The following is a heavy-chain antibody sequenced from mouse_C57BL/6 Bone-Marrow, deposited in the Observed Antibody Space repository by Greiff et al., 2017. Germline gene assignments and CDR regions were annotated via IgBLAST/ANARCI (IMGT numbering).Heavy chain of an antibody. J-gene: IGHJ1*03. CDR3: TRDTTVVARYFDV. CDR2: IDPETGGT. V-gene: IGHV1-15*01. CDR1: GYTFTDYE. D-gene: IGHD1-1*01. Sequence: VQLQQSGAELVRPGASVTLSCKASGYTFTDYEMHWVKQTPVHGLEWIGAIDPETGGTAYNQKFKGKAILTADKSSSTAYMELRSLTSEDSAVYYCTRDTTVVARYFDVWGTGTTVTVSS.